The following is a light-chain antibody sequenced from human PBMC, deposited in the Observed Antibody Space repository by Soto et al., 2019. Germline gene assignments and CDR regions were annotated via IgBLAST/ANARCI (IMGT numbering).Light chain of an antibody. V-gene: IGKV1-39*01. J-gene: IGKJ1*01. CDR1: QSINRY. Sequence: DIQMTQSPSSLSASVGDRVTITCRASQSINRYLNWYQQKPGKAPNLLIQAASSSKNGVPSRFSGSGSGTEFTLTISSLQPEDFATYYCQQSYSVFKTFGQGTKVEMK. CDR3: QQSYSVFKT. CDR2: AAS.